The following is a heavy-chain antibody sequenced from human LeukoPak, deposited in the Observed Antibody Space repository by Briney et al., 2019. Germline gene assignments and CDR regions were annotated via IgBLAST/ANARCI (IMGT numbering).Heavy chain of an antibody. V-gene: IGHV3-11*04. D-gene: IGHD3-3*01. CDR2: ISSSGFTI. CDR3: ARGDPDISFGVVGDAFDI. CDR1: GFSFSDYY. J-gene: IGHJ3*02. Sequence: GGSLRLSCAASGFSFSDYYMSWIRQAPGKGLEWISYISSSGFTIYYADSVKGRFTISRDNAKNPLFLQMNSLRAEDTAVYYCARGDPDISFGVVGDAFDIWGQGTMVTVSS.